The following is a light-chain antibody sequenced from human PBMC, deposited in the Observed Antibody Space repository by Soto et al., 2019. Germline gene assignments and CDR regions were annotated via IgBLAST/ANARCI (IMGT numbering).Light chain of an antibody. CDR3: ASYTTSSTYV. CDR1: SSDVGAFNY. J-gene: IGLJ1*01. CDR2: DVS. V-gene: IGLV2-14*03. Sequence: QSALTQPASVSGSPGQSIAISSTGTSSDVGAFNYVSWYQQHPGKAPKFMIFDVSSRPSGVSDRFSGSKSGNTASLTISGLQTEDEADYYCASYTTSSTYVFRTGTKVPVL.